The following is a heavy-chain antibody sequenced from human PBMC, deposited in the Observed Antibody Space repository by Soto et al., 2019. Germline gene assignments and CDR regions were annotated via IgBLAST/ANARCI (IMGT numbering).Heavy chain of an antibody. V-gene: IGHV1-69*12. CDR1: GGTFSSYA. CDR2: IIPIFGTA. J-gene: IGHJ6*02. D-gene: IGHD6-6*01. Sequence: QVQLVQSGAEVKKPGSSVKVSCKASGGTFSSYAISWVRQAPGQGLEWMGGIIPIFGTANYAQKFQGRVTITEDESTRTAYMELSSLRSEDTAVYYCARDPEYSSSSGVDYYYGMDVWGQGTTVTVSS. CDR3: ARDPEYSSSSGVDYYYGMDV.